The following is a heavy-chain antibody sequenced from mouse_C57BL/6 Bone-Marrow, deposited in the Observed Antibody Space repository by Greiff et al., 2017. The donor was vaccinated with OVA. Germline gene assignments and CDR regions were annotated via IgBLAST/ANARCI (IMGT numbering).Heavy chain of an antibody. V-gene: IGHV5-16*01. Sequence: EVQLVESEGGLVQPGSSMKLSCTASGFTFSDYYMAWVRQVPEKGLEWVANINYDGSSTYYLDSLKSRFIISRDNAKNILYLQMSSLKSEDTATYYCARDAGLFDYWGQGTTLTVSS. D-gene: IGHD3-3*01. CDR1: GFTFSDYY. CDR2: INYDGSST. J-gene: IGHJ2*01. CDR3: ARDAGLFDY.